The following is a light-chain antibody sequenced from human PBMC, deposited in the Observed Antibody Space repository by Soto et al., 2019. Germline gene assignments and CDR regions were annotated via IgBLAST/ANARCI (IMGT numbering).Light chain of an antibody. Sequence: EIFLTQSPFTLSLSLVEIATLSCRASQSVSSYLAWYQQKPGQVPRLLIYGASNRATGVSARFSGSGSGTEFTLTISSLQSEDFAVYYCQQYHNWPITFGQGTRLENK. CDR2: GAS. CDR1: QSVSSY. CDR3: QQYHNWPIT. J-gene: IGKJ5*01. V-gene: IGKV3-15*01.